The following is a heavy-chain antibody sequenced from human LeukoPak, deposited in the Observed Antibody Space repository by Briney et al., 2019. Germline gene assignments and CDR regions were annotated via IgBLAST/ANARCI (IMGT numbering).Heavy chain of an antibody. CDR3: ARRDSGGYCFDY. J-gene: IGHJ4*02. CDR1: GFIFSTYN. D-gene: IGHD3-22*01. Sequence: GGSLRLSCAASGFIFSTYNMNWVRQAPGKGLEWVSSISTGSNHIFYADSVKGRFTISRKNAKNSLYLQMNSLRAGDTAVYYCARRDSGGYCFDYWGQGTLVTVSS. V-gene: IGHV3-21*06. CDR2: ISTGSNHI.